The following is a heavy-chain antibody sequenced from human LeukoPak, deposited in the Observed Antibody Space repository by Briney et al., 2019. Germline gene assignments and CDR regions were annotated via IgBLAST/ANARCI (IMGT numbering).Heavy chain of an antibody. CDR3: ARSGIAAAGTDFWDY. J-gene: IGHJ4*02. CDR1: GFTFSSYA. D-gene: IGHD6-13*01. Sequence: GGSLRLCCAAYGFTFSSYAMHWVRQAPGKGLEWVAVISYDGSNKYYADSVKGRFTISRDNSKNTLYLQMNSLRAEDTAVYYCARSGIAAAGTDFWDYWGQGTLVTVSS. V-gene: IGHV3-30*01. CDR2: ISYDGSNK.